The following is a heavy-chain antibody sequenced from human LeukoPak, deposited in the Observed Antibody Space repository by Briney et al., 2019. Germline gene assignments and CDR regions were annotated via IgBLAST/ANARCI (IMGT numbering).Heavy chain of an antibody. D-gene: IGHD4-17*01. J-gene: IGHJ6*04. V-gene: IGHV3-13*05. Sequence: GGSLRLSCAASGFTFSSYDMHWVRQATGKGLEWVSAIGTAGDPYYPGSVKGRFTISRENAKNSLYLQMNSLRDGDTAVYYCARGGLNYGDYKYYYYYGMDVWGKGNTVTVSS. CDR2: IGTAGDP. CDR3: ARGGLNYGDYKYYYYYGMDV. CDR1: GFTFSSYD.